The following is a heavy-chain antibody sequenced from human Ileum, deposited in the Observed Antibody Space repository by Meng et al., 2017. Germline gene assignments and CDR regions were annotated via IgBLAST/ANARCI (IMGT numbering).Heavy chain of an antibody. Sequence: SDTLSLTCTVSGDSISSGSYYWSWIRQPAGKGLEWIGRIYTSGSTNYNPSLTSRVTISIDTSKNQFSLKLRYVTAADTAVYYCARFTVVPAALLYYYHGMDVWGQGTTVTVSS. CDR2: IYTSGST. D-gene: IGHD2-2*01. CDR3: ARFTVVPAALLYYYHGMDV. V-gene: IGHV4-61*02. CDR1: GDSISSGSYY. J-gene: IGHJ6*02.